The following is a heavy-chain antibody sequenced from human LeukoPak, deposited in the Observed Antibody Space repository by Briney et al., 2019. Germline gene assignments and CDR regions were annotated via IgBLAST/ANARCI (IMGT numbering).Heavy chain of an antibody. J-gene: IGHJ5*02. CDR3: ARALGLGFLEGLLSDDWSDP. V-gene: IGHV1-2*02. Sequence: ASVKVSCKASGYTFTGYYMHWVRQAPGQGLEWMGWINPNSGGTNYAQKFQGRVTMTRDTSISTAYMELSRVRSDDTAVYYCARALGLGFLEGLLSDDWSDPWGQGTLVTVSS. CDR1: GYTFTGYY. CDR2: INPNSGGT. D-gene: IGHD3-3*01.